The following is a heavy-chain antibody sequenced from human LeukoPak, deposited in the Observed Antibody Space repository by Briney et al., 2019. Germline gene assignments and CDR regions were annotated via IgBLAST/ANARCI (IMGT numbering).Heavy chain of an antibody. CDR3: ASSILSYFDY. V-gene: IGHV3-53*01. Sequence: PGGSLRLSCAASGFTVSSNYMSWVRQAPGMGLEWVSVIYSGGSTYYADSVKGRFTISRDNSKNTLYLQMNSLRAEDTAVYYCASSILSYFDYWGQGTLVTVSS. CDR2: IYSGGST. J-gene: IGHJ4*02. D-gene: IGHD2/OR15-2a*01. CDR1: GFTVSSNY.